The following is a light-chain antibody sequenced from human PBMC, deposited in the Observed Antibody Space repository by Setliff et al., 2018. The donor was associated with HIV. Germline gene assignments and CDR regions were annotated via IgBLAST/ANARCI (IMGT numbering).Light chain of an antibody. CDR2: EVT. J-gene: IGLJ1*01. Sequence: SALTQPASVSGSPGQSITMSCTGTSSDVGGYNYVSWYQHHPGKAPKLMIYEVTNRPSGVSSRFSGSKSGNTASLTIFGLQAEDEADYYCSSYTNSNSYVFGTVTKVTVL. V-gene: IGLV2-14*01. CDR3: SSYTNSNSYV. CDR1: SSDVGGYNY.